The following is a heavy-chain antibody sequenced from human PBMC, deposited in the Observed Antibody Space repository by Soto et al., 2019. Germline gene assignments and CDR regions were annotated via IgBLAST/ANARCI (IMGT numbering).Heavy chain of an antibody. CDR1: GGSISSSSYY. D-gene: IGHD3-22*01. Sequence: PSETLSLTCTVSGGSISSSSYYWGWIRQPPGKGLEWIGSIYYSGSTYYNPSLKSRVTISVDTSKNQFSLKLSSVTAADTAVYYCARQPRTYYYDSSGYTFDYWGQGTPVTVYS. J-gene: IGHJ4*02. CDR3: ARQPRTYYYDSSGYTFDY. CDR2: IYYSGST. V-gene: IGHV4-39*01.